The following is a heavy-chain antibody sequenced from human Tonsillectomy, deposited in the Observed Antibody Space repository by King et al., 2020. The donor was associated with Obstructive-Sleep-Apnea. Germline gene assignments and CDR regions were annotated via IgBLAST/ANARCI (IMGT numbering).Heavy chain of an antibody. Sequence: TLKESGPTLVKPTQTLTLTCTFSGFSLSTSGVGVGWIRQPPGKALEWLALIYWDDDKRYSPSLKSRLTITKDTSKNQVVLTMTNMDPVDTATYYCAHIIVVDFGHWFDPWGQGTLVTVSS. CDR2: IYWDDDK. J-gene: IGHJ5*02. D-gene: IGHD2-2*01. V-gene: IGHV2-5*02. CDR1: GFSLSTSGVG. CDR3: AHIIVVDFGHWFDP.